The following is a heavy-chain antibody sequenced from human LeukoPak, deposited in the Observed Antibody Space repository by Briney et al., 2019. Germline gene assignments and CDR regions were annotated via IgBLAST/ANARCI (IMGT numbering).Heavy chain of an antibody. CDR2: ISSSSSYI. D-gene: IGHD2-8*01. Sequence: GGSLRLSCAASGFTFSSYSMNWVRQAPGKGREWVSSISSSSSYIYYADSVKGRFTISRDNAKNSLYLQMSSLRVEDTAVYYCARDIDYTNSAGYYATFYFDHWDQGTLVTVSS. V-gene: IGHV3-21*06. J-gene: IGHJ4*02. CDR1: GFTFSSYS. CDR3: ARDIDYTNSAGYYATFYFDH.